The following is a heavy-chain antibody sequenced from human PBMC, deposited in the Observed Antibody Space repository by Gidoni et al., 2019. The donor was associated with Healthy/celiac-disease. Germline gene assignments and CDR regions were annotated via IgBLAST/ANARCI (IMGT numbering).Heavy chain of an antibody. CDR1: GGSFSGYY. V-gene: IGHV4-34*01. D-gene: IGHD3-3*01. CDR3: AREPHDFWSGYDIGESDY. Sequence: QVQLQQWGAGLLKPSETLSLTCAVYGGSFSGYYWGWIRQPPGKGLEWIGEINHSGSTNYNPSLKSRVTIAVDTSKNQFSLKLSSVTAADTAVYYCAREPHDFWSGYDIGESDYWGQGTLVTVSS. J-gene: IGHJ4*02. CDR2: INHSGST.